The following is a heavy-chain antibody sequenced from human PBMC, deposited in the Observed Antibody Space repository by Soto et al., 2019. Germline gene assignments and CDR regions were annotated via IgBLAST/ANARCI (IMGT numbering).Heavy chain of an antibody. Sequence: GGSLRLSCAASGFTFSSYAMSWVRQAPGKGLEWVSAISGSGGSTYYADSVKGRFTISRDNSKNTLYLQMNSLRAEDTAVYYYAKDRITFGGVIVNLGYFDYWGQGTLVTVSS. CDR2: ISGSGGST. D-gene: IGHD3-16*02. J-gene: IGHJ4*02. CDR1: GFTFSSYA. CDR3: AKDRITFGGVIVNLGYFDY. V-gene: IGHV3-23*01.